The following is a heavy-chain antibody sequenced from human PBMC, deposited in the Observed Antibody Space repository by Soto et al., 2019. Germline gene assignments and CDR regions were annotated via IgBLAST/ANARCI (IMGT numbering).Heavy chain of an antibody. CDR1: GYTFTTYA. J-gene: IGHJ4*02. Sequence: GASVKVSCKASGYTFTTYAISWVRQAPGQGLEWMGWISTYSGKTDYAQSLQGRVTMTTDTSTNTAYMELRSLRSDDTAVYYCARDRLHTSSSITFEYWGQGALVTVSS. CDR3: ARDRLHTSSSITFEY. CDR2: ISTYSGKT. D-gene: IGHD6-6*01. V-gene: IGHV1-18*01.